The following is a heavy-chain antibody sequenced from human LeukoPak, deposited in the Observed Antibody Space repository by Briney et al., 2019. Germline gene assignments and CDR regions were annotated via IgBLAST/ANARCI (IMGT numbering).Heavy chain of an antibody. CDR3: AGGFYASSGYY. V-gene: IGHV4-61*02. CDR2: IYTGGST. J-gene: IGHJ4*02. Sequence: PSETLSLTCTVSDGSISSGSYYWSWIRQPAGKGLEWIGRIYTGGSTNYNPSLKSRVTISIDTSKNQFSLKLSSVTAADTAVYYCAGGFYASSGYYWGQGTLVTVSS. CDR1: DGSISSGSYY. D-gene: IGHD3-22*01.